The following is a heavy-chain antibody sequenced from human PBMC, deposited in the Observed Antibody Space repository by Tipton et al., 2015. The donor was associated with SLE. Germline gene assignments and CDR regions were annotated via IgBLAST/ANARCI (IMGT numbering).Heavy chain of an antibody. CDR3: AADGRHSSGFDF. D-gene: IGHD3-22*01. CDR1: GNSFTSYW. V-gene: IGHV5-51*01. Sequence: QLVQSGAQVKKPGESLRISCKVSGNSFTSYWIGWVRQMPGKGLEWMGIIYPGDSDTRYSPSFQGQFTISADKSISTTYLQWNSLKASDSAMYYCAADGRHSSGFDFWGQGTPVTVSS. J-gene: IGHJ4*02. CDR2: IYPGDSDT.